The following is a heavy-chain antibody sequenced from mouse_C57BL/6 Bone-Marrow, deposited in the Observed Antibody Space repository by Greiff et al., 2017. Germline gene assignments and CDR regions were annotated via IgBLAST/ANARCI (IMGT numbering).Heavy chain of an antibody. CDR3: ASRTGTWYFDV. V-gene: IGHV5-6*02. Sequence: EVKLMESGGDLVKPGGSLKLSCAASGFTFSSYGMSWVRQTPDKRLEWVATISSGGCYTYYPDSVQGRFTIARDNAKNTLSLQQSSLKSENTAMYYCASRTGTWYFDVWGTGTTVTVSS. J-gene: IGHJ1*03. D-gene: IGHD4-1*01. CDR1: GFTFSSYG. CDR2: ISSGGCYT.